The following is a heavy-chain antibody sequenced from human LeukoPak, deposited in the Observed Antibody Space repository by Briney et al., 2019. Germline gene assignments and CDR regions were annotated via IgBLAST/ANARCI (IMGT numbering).Heavy chain of an antibody. V-gene: IGHV1-69*13. J-gene: IGHJ6*02. CDR3: ASPSSAILECSAYYYYGMDV. CDR2: IIPIFGTA. Sequence: GDSVKVSCKASGGTFSGYAISWVRQAPGQGLEWMGGIIPIFGTANYAQKFQGRVTVTADESTSTAYMELSSLRSEDTAVYYCASPSSAILECSAYYYYGMDVWGQGTTVTVSS. D-gene: IGHD3-3*01. CDR1: GGTFSGYA.